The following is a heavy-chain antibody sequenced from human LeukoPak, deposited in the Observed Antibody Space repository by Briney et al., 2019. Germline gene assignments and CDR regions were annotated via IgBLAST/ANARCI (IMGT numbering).Heavy chain of an antibody. D-gene: IGHD1-26*01. CDR2: INHSGST. CDR3: ARLRSPGDFDY. J-gene: IGHJ4*02. V-gene: IGHV4-34*01. Sequence: SETLSLTCAVYGGSFSGYYWSWIRQPPGKGLEWIGEINHSGSTYYNPSLKSRVTISVDTSKNQFSLRLSSVTAADTAMYYCARLRSPGDFDYWGQGTLVTVSS. CDR1: GGSFSGYY.